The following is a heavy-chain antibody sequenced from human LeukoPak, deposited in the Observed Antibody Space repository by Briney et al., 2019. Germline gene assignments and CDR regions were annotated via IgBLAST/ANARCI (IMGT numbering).Heavy chain of an antibody. Sequence: PGRSLRLSCAASGFTFSSYGMHWVRQAPGKGLEWVAVIWYDGSNKYYADSVKGRFTISRDSSKNTLYLQMNSLRAEDTAVYYCARADSGSYYLLDYWGQGTLVTVSS. V-gene: IGHV3-33*01. CDR2: IWYDGSNK. CDR1: GFTFSSYG. J-gene: IGHJ4*02. CDR3: ARADSGSYYLLDY. D-gene: IGHD1-26*01.